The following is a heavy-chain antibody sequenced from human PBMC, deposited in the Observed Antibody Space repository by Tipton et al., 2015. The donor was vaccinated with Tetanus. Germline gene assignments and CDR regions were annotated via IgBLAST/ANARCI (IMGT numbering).Heavy chain of an antibody. CDR2: IYSGGST. V-gene: IGHV3-53*01. D-gene: IGHD3-3*01. CDR1: GFTVSSNY. J-gene: IGHJ4*02. CDR3: ARSSELRFLEWLPGVDY. Sequence: VQLVQSGGGLIQPGGSLRLSCAASGFTVSSNYMSCVRQAPGKGLEWVSVIYSGGSTYYAESVKGRFTISRDNSKNTLYLQMNSLRAEDTAVYYCARSSELRFLEWLPGVDYWGQGTLVTVSS.